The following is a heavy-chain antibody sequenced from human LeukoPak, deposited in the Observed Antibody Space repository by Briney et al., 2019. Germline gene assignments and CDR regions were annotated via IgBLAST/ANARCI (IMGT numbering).Heavy chain of an antibody. Sequence: GGSLRLSCAASGLTFSSYWMSWVRQAPGKGLEWVANIKQDGSEKYYVDSVKGRFTISRDNAKNSLYLQMNSLRAEDTAVYYCASGSSWFDYWGQGTLVTVSS. D-gene: IGHD6-13*01. J-gene: IGHJ4*02. V-gene: IGHV3-7*01. CDR1: GLTFSSYW. CDR2: IKQDGSEK. CDR3: ASGSSWFDY.